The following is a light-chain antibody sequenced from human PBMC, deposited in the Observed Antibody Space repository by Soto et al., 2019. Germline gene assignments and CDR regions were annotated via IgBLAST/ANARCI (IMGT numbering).Light chain of an antibody. CDR1: SSNIGSGYD. J-gene: IGLJ1*01. CDR2: ENA. Sequence: QSVLTKPPSMSVAPGQMVTIACTVSSSNIGSGYDVHWYQQLPGTAPKRLIYENANRPSGVPDRFSGSKSGTSTSLAITGLQAEDEAEYYCQSYDNSLSAYGFASGTKVTVL. V-gene: IGLV1-40*01. CDR3: QSYDNSLSAYG.